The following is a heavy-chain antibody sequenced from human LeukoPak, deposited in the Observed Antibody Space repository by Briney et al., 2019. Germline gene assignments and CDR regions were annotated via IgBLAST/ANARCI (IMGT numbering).Heavy chain of an antibody. V-gene: IGHV1-18*01. D-gene: IGHD6-19*01. CDR3: ARSYSRASASSGWYVFDY. CDR1: GYTFTSYG. CDR2: ISAYNVET. J-gene: IGHJ4*02. Sequence: ASVKVSCTASGYTFTSYGISWVSQAPGQGLEWMGWISAYNVETKYAPKLQGRVTMTPDTYTSTAYMELRSLRSEDTAVYHCARSYSRASASSGWYVFDYWGQGTLVTVSS.